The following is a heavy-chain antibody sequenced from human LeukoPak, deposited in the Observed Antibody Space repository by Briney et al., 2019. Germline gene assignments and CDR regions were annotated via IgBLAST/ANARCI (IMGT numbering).Heavy chain of an antibody. CDR1: GGSINSGTYS. CDR2: IYHSGST. CDR3: ARVRRSSFSLGGAFDI. V-gene: IGHV4-30-2*01. D-gene: IGHD6-6*01. J-gene: IGHJ3*02. Sequence: SQTLSLTCAVSGGSINSGTYSWTWIRQPPGRGLEWIGYIYHSGSTNYNPSLKSRVTISVDTSKNQFSLKLSSVTAADTAVYYCARVRRSSFSLGGAFDIWGQGTMVTVSS.